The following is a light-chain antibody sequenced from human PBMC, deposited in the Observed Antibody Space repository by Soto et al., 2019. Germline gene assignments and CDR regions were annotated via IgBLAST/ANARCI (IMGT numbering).Light chain of an antibody. CDR1: QDIKTY. V-gene: IGKV1-9*01. J-gene: IGKJ3*01. CDR2: GTF. Sequence: IQLTQSPSSLSASVGDRVSITCRASQDIKTYLAWYQQKQGKTPKLLISGTFTLQSGVPSRFNGSGSGTDFTLTISRLQPEDFATYYCQHLNNYPPFTFGPGTKVDLE. CDR3: QHLNNYPPFT.